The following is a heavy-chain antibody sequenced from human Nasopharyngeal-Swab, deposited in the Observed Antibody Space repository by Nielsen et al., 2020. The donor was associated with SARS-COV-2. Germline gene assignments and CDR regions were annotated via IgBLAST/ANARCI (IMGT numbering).Heavy chain of an antibody. Sequence: LTCAASGFTFSSYSMNWVRQAPGKGLEWVSSISSSSSYIYYADSVKGRFTISRDNAKNSLYLQMNSLRAEGTAVYYCARDPGRWVRGVYYWGQGTLVTVSS. V-gene: IGHV3-21*01. CDR3: ARDPGRWVRGVYY. CDR1: GFTFSSYS. D-gene: IGHD3-10*01. CDR2: ISSSSSYI. J-gene: IGHJ4*02.